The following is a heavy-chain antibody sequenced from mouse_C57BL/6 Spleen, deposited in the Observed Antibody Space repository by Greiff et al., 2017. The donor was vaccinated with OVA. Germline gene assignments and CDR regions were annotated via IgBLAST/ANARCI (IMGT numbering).Heavy chain of an antibody. CDR2: IDPSDSYT. Sequence: QVQLQQPGAELVRPGTSVKLSCKASGYTFTSYWMHWVKQRPGQGLEWIGVIDPSDSYTNYNQKFKGKATLTVVTSSSTAYMQLSSLTSEDSAVYYCARGAGIYDGYQYAMDYWGQGTSVTVSA. CDR3: ARGAGIYDGYQYAMDY. CDR1: GYTFTSYW. J-gene: IGHJ4*01. D-gene: IGHD2-3*01. V-gene: IGHV1-59*01.